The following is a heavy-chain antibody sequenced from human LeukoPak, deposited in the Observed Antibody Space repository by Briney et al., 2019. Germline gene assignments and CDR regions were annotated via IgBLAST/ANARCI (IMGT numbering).Heavy chain of an antibody. D-gene: IGHD3-22*01. Sequence: SETLSLTCTVSGASISSSYCTWIRQPAGEGLEWIGRISTGGGTTYNPSFKSRVTMSVDASKNQFSLNLPSVTAADTAVYYCARDQTYYVSSGYYYVTYFHHWGQGILVTVSS. V-gene: IGHV4-4*07. CDR2: ISTGGGT. CDR1: GASISSSY. CDR3: ARDQTYYVSSGYYYVTYFHH. J-gene: IGHJ1*01.